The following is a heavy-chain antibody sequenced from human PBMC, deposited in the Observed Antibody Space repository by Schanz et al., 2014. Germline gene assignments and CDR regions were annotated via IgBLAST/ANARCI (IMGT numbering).Heavy chain of an antibody. CDR3: AKDLAAVGVFDY. CDR1: GFTFSDYY. D-gene: IGHD6-13*01. Sequence: VQLVESGGGLVKPGGSLRLSCAASGFTFSDYYMTWIRQAPGKGLEWVSYISSSSSYTNYADSVKGRFTISRDNSKNTLDLQMNSLRAEDTAIYYCAKDLAAVGVFDYWGQGSLXTVSP. J-gene: IGHJ4*02. CDR2: ISSSSSYT. V-gene: IGHV3-11*05.